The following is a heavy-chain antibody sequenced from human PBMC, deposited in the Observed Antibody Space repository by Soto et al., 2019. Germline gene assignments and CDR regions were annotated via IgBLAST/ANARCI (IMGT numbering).Heavy chain of an antibody. J-gene: IGHJ4*02. CDR1: GFTLTNYW. V-gene: IGHV3-7*01. D-gene: IGHD6-6*01. CDR2: IKPDGSLK. CDR3: AQGSFSVPTY. Sequence: GGSLRLSCAVSGFTLTNYWMAWVRQAPGKGLEWVANIKPDGSLKSYVASVKGRFTISRDSANNSLYLQMNSLRAEDTAVYYCAQGSFSVPTYWGRGTLVTVSS.